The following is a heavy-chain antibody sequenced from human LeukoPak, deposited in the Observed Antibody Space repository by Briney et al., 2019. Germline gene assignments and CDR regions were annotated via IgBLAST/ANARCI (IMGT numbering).Heavy chain of an antibody. Sequence: MSSETLSLTCTVSGYSISSGYYWSWIRQPPGKGLEWIGYIYYSGSTNYNPSLKSRVTISVDTSKNHFSLKLSSVTAADTAVYYCARGWRDYYYYYMDVWGKGTTVTVSS. CDR2: IYYSGST. V-gene: IGHV4-61*01. CDR1: GYSISSGYY. J-gene: IGHJ6*03. CDR3: ARGWRDYYYYYMDV.